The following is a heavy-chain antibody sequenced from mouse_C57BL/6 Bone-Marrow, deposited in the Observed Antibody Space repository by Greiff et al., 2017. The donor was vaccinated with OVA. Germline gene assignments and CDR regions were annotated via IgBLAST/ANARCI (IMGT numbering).Heavy chain of an antibody. Sequence: QVQLQQSGAELVRPGTSVKMSCKASGYTFTNYWIGWAKQRPGHGLEWIGDIYPGGGYTNYNEKFKGKATLTADKSSSTDYLQFSILTSEGYAIYYCARERGLQRGYAMDYWGQGTSVTVSS. V-gene: IGHV1-63*01. D-gene: IGHD1-1*01. CDR3: ARERGLQRGYAMDY. CDR1: GYTFTNYW. J-gene: IGHJ4*01. CDR2: IYPGGGYT.